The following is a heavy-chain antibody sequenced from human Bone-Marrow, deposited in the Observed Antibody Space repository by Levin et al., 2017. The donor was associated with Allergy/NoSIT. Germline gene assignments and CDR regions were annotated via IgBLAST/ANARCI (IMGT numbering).Heavy chain of an antibody. CDR3: AREDSSGYSGYDS. CDR1: GFTFRNYA. V-gene: IGHV3-23*01. J-gene: IGHJ4*02. D-gene: IGHD3-22*01. CDR2: ITGRGDGT. Sequence: LSLTCAASGFTFRNYAMIWVRQPPGKGPQWVSSITGRGDGTYYADSVKGRFTISRDNSQNMIYLQLNSLRVEDSARYYCAREDSSGYSGYDSWGQGTLVTVSS.